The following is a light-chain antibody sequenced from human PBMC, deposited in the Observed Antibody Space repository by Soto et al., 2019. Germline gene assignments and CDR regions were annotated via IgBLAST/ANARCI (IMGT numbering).Light chain of an antibody. V-gene: IGLV1-51*01. Sequence: QSVLTQPPSVSAAPGQKVTISCSGSSSNIGNNYVSWYQHLPGSAPKLLIYDNDKRPSGIPDRFSGSKSGTSATLGITGLQTGDEADYFCATWDSSLTAVVFSGGTKLTVL. CDR3: ATWDSSLTAVV. J-gene: IGLJ2*01. CDR2: DND. CDR1: SSNIGNNY.